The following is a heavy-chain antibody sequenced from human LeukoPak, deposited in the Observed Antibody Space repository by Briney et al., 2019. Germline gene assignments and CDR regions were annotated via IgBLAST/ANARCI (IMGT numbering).Heavy chain of an antibody. D-gene: IGHD3-10*01. CDR1: GFTFSSYS. Sequence: GGSLRLSCAASGFTFSSYSMNWVRQAPGKGLEWVSYISSSSSTIYYADSVKGRFTISRDNAKNSLYLQMNSLRAEDTAVYYCARERGDYYGSGSYYSPHYMDVWGKGTTVTVSS. V-gene: IGHV3-48*01. CDR3: ARERGDYYGSGSYYSPHYMDV. CDR2: ISSSSSTI. J-gene: IGHJ6*03.